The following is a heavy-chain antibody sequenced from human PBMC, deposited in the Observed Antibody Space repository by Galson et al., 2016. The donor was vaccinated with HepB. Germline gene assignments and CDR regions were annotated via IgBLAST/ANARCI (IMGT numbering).Heavy chain of an antibody. J-gene: IGHJ4*02. CDR2: VHYDGDTT. Sequence: FTSSNYPMSWVRQAAGKGLEWVSSVHYDGDTTYYSDSVKGRFTIFRDQSKNTVYLQMNSLRVEDTAVYYCAKTYGDYHIGQWDYWGQGTLVSVSS. CDR3: AKTYGDYHIGQWDY. V-gene: IGHV3-23*01. CDR1: FTSSNYP. D-gene: IGHD4-17*01.